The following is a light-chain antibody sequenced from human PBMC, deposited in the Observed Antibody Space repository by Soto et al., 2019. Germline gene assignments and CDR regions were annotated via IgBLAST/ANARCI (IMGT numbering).Light chain of an antibody. CDR2: EVS. Sequence: SALTQPPSASGSPGQSVTISCTGTSSDVGYYNYVSWYQQHPGKAPKLMIYEVSKRPSGVPDRFSGSKSGNTASLTVSGLQDEDEADYYCSSYAGTNNLGVFGTWTRSPS. V-gene: IGLV2-8*01. J-gene: IGLJ1*01. CDR1: SSDVGYYNY. CDR3: SSYAGTNNLGV.